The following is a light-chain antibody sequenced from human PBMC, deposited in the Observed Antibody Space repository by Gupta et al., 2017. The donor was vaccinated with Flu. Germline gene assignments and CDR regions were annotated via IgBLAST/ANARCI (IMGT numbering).Light chain of an antibody. CDR3: CSYAGRYTWV. J-gene: IGLJ3*02. Sequence: QSALTQPRSVSGSPGQSVTISCTGTRSDVGSYNYVSWYQQHPGKAPKLMIYGVSERPSGVPDRFSGSKSGNTASLTISGLQAEDEADYYCCSYAGRYTWVFGGGTKLTVL. CDR1: RSDVGSYNY. V-gene: IGLV2-11*01. CDR2: GVS.